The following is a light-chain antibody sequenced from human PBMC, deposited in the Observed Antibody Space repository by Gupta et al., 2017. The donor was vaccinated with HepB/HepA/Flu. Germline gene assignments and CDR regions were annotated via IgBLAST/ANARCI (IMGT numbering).Light chain of an antibody. CDR1: SSDIGGYDY. CDR3: ASFTNRFTWV. V-gene: IGLV2-14*03. CDR2: AVT. J-gene: IGLJ3*02. Sequence: QSALTQPASVSGAPGQSITISCTGTSSDIGGYDYVAWYQQHPGTAPKLIIRAVTGRPSGISDRFSGSKSGNTASLTISGLHAEDEADYYCASFTNRFTWVFGGGTKLTVL.